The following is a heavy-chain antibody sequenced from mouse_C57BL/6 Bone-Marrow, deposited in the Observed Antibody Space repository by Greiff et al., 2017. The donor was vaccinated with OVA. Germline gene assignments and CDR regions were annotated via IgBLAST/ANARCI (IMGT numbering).Heavy chain of an antibody. CDR1: GFTFSSYA. V-gene: IGHV5-4*01. Sequence: EVKLVESGGGLVKPGGSLKLSCAASGFTFSSYAMSWVRQTPEKRLAWVATISDGGSYTYYPDNVKGRFTISRDNAKNNLYLQMSHLKSEDTAMYYCARERGLLLRYPFAYWGQGTLVTVSA. J-gene: IGHJ3*01. D-gene: IGHD1-1*01. CDR3: ARERGLLLRYPFAY. CDR2: ISDGGSYT.